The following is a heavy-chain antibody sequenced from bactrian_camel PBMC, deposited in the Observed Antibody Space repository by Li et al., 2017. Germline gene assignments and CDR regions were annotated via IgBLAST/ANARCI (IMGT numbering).Heavy chain of an antibody. CDR1: GFTFSTYV. Sequence: DVQLVESGGGLVQPGGSLRLSCVASGFTFSTYVMTWVRQAPGKGLEWVSHITKGGGTFYRDSVKGRFTISRDNAKNTLYLQMKNLTSADTALYYCATTFDGANRGQGTQVTVS. D-gene: IGHD6*01. J-gene: IGHJ4*01. V-gene: IGHV3S40*01. CDR2: ITKGGGT.